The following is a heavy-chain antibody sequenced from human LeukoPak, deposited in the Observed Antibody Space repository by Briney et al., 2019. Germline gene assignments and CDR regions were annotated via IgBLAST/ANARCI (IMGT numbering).Heavy chain of an antibody. CDR1: GGTFSSYA. J-gene: IGHJ6*03. V-gene: IGHV1-69*13. Sequence: SVKVSCKASGGTFSSYAISWVRQAPGQGLEWMGGIIPIFGTANYAQKLQGRVTITAEESTSTAYMELSSLRSEDTAVYYCARGRINYYYYYYMDVWGKGTTVTVSS. CDR3: ARGRINYYYYYYMDV. CDR2: IIPIFGTA. D-gene: IGHD5-24*01.